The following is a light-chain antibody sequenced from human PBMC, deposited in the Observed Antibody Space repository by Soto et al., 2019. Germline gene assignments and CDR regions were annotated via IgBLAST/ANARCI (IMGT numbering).Light chain of an antibody. Sequence: QSVLTQPPSVSGAPGQRVTISCTGSSPNIGAGYGVHWYQQLPGTAPKLLIYDNSNRPSGVPDRFSGSKSGTSASLAITGLQAEDGADYYCQSYDRSMSGARVFVTGTKVTVL. V-gene: IGLV1-40*01. CDR1: SPNIGAGYG. J-gene: IGLJ1*01. CDR2: DNS. CDR3: QSYDRSMSGARV.